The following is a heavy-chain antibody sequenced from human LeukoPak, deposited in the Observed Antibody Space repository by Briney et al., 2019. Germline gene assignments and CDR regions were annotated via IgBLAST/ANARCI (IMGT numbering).Heavy chain of an antibody. J-gene: IGHJ3*02. D-gene: IGHD3-16*01. CDR2: INPHSGGT. Sequence: GASVKVSCKASGYTFTSYYMHWVRQAPGQGLEWMGRINPHSGGTDFAQKFQGRVTMTRDTSISTAYMEVSRLRSDDTAVYYCAREWGADAFDIWGQGTVVTVSS. V-gene: IGHV1-2*06. CDR1: GYTFTSYY. CDR3: AREWGADAFDI.